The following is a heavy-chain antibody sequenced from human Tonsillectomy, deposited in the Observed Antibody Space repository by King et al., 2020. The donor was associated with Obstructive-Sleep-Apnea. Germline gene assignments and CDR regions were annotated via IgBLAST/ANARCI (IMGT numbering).Heavy chain of an antibody. CDR3: ARVGRGLWFGELPDY. V-gene: IGHV4-59*01. CDR1: GGSISSYY. Sequence: QLQESGPGLVKPSETLSLTCTVSGGSISSYYWSWIRQPPGKGLEWIGYIYYSGSTNYNPSLKSRVTISVDTSKNQFSLKLSSVTAADTAVYYCARVGRGLWFGELPDYWGQGTLVTVSS. D-gene: IGHD3-10*01. J-gene: IGHJ4*02. CDR2: IYYSGST.